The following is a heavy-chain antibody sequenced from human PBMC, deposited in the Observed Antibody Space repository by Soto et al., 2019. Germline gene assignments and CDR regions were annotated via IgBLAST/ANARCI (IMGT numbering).Heavy chain of an antibody. CDR3: ARRRITTFGVVITGYGMDV. J-gene: IGHJ6*02. CDR1: GDSISNNNC. D-gene: IGHD3-3*01. Sequence: QVQLQESGPGLVKPSGTLSLICAVSGDSISNNNCWNWVRQPPGKGLEWIGEIYHSGTTNYNPSRKSRVTISVDKYKNQLSLKLTSVTAADTAVYYCARRRITTFGVVITGYGMDVWGQGTTVTVSS. V-gene: IGHV4-4*02. CDR2: IYHSGTT.